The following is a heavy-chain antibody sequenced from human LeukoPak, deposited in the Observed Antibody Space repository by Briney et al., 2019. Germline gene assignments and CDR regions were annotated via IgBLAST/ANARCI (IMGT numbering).Heavy chain of an antibody. J-gene: IGHJ4*02. Sequence: RTGGSLRLSCAASGFSFSSYSMNWVRQAPGKGLEWVSSISSSSSYIYYADSVKGRFTISRDNAKNSLYLQMNSLRAEDTAVYYCAKDLVTTAAFDYWGQGTLVTVSS. CDR1: GFSFSSYS. CDR3: AKDLVTTAAFDY. V-gene: IGHV3-21*04. CDR2: ISSSSSYI. D-gene: IGHD2-21*02.